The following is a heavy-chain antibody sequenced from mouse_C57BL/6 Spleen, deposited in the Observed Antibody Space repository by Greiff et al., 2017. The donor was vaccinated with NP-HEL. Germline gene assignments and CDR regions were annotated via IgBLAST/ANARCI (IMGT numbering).Heavy chain of an antibody. J-gene: IGHJ1*03. CDR3: ARCGYYGSRPRYFDV. CDR1: GYSFTDYN. V-gene: IGHV1-39*01. CDR2: INPNYGTT. D-gene: IGHD1-1*01. Sequence: VQLQQSGPELVKPGASVKISCKASGYSFTDYNMNWVKQSNGQSLEWIGVINPNYGTTSYNQKFKGKATLTVDQSSSTAYMQINRLTSEDAAVYYSARCGYYGSRPRYFDVWGTGTTVTVSS.